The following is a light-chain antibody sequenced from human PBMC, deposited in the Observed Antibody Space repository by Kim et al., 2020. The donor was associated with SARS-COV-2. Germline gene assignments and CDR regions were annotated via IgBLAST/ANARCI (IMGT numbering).Light chain of an antibody. CDR2: QDS. CDR1: KLGDKY. Sequence: VPPGQTASISCSGDKLGDKYACWYQQKPGQSPVLVIYQDSQRPSGIPERFSGSNSGNTATLTISGTQAMDEADYYCQSWDSSTVVFGGGTQLTVL. V-gene: IGLV3-1*01. CDR3: QSWDSSTVV. J-gene: IGLJ2*01.